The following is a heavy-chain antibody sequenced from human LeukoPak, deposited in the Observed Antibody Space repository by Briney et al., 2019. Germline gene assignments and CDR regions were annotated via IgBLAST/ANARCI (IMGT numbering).Heavy chain of an antibody. J-gene: IGHJ4*02. CDR2: ISTYDGNT. D-gene: IGHD6-19*01. Sequence: ASVKVSCKTSGYTFTTYGISWVRQAPGQGLEWMGWISTYDGNTKYAQKIQGRVTMTTDTSTSTAYMELRSLRSDDTAVYYCARPDGRGWDALDYWGQGTLITVSS. V-gene: IGHV1-18*01. CDR3: ARPDGRGWDALDY. CDR1: GYTFTTYG.